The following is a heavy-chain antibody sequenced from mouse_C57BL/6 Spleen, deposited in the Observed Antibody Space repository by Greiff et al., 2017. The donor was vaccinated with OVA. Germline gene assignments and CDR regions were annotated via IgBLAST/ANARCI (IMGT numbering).Heavy chain of an antibody. J-gene: IGHJ4*01. V-gene: IGHV1-80*01. CDR1: GYAFSSYW. CDR2: IYPGDGDT. CDR3: ARDLITTVDAMDY. Sequence: QVQLQQSGAELVKPGASVKISCKASGYAFSSYWMNWVKQRPGRGLEGIGQIYPGDGDTNYNGKFKGKATLTADKSSSTAYMQLSSLTSEDSAVYCCARDLITTVDAMDYWGQGTSVTVSS. D-gene: IGHD1-1*01.